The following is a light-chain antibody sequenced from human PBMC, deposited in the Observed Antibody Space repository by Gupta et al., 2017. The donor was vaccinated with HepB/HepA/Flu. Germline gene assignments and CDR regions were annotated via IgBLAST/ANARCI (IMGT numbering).Light chain of an antibody. J-gene: IGLJ2*01. CDR2: RNN. CDR1: SSNIGSNY. Sequence: QSVLTPPPSASGTPGQRVTISFSGSSSNIGSNYVYWYQPLPGTAPKLLIYRNNQRPSGVPDRFSGSKSGTSASLAISGLRSEDEADYYCAAWDDSLSGVVFGGGTKLTVL. V-gene: IGLV1-47*01. CDR3: AAWDDSLSGVV.